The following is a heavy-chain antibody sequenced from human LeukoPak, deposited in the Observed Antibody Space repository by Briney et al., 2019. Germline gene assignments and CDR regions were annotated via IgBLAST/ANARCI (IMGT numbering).Heavy chain of an antibody. CDR1: GGSFSGYY. CDR2: INHSGST. J-gene: IGHJ4*02. V-gene: IGHV4-34*01. D-gene: IGHD6-13*01. CDR3: ARRHSSSWYVNDY. Sequence: SETLSLTCAVYGGSFSGYYWSWIRQPPGKGLEWIGEINHSGSTNYNPSLKSRVTISVDTSKNQFSLKLSSVTAADTAVYYCARRHSSSWYVNDYWGQGTLVTVSS.